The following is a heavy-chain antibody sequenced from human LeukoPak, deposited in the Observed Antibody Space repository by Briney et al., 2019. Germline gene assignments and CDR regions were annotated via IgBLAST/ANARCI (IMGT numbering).Heavy chain of an antibody. CDR2: MNPNSGNT. Sequence: ASVKVSCKASGYTFTSYDINWVRQPTGQGLEWMGWMNPNSGNTGYAQKFQGRVTMTRTTSISTAYRELSSLRSEDTAVYYCARANDILTGYYHSGPMDVWGKGTTVTVSS. CDR3: ARANDILTGYYHSGPMDV. J-gene: IGHJ6*03. CDR1: GYTFTSYD. D-gene: IGHD3-9*01. V-gene: IGHV1-8*01.